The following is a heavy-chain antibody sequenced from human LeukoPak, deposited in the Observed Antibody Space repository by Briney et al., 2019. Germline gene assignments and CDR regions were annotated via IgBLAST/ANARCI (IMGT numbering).Heavy chain of an antibody. Sequence: SETLSLTCAVSGYSISSGYYWGWLRQPPGKGLEWIGSIYHSGSTYYNPSLKSRVTISVDTSKNQFSLKLSSVTAADTAVYYCARTSGGNSDYWGQGTLVTVSS. CDR2: IYHSGST. J-gene: IGHJ4*02. CDR1: GYSISSGYY. D-gene: IGHD4-23*01. CDR3: ARTSGGNSDY. V-gene: IGHV4-38-2*01.